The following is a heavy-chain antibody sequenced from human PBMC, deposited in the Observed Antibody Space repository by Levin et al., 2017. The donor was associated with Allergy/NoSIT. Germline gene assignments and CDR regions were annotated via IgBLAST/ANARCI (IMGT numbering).Heavy chain of an antibody. J-gene: IGHJ6*03. CDR2: ISGSGGST. Sequence: GGSLRLSCAASGFTFSSYAMSWVRQAPGKGLEWVSAISGSGGSTYYADSVKGRFTISRDNSKNTLYLQMNSLRAEDTAVYYCAKNRAILYYYYYMDVWGKGTTVTVSS. V-gene: IGHV3-23*01. CDR1: GFTFSSYA. CDR3: AKNRAILYYYYYMDV. D-gene: IGHD3-10*01.